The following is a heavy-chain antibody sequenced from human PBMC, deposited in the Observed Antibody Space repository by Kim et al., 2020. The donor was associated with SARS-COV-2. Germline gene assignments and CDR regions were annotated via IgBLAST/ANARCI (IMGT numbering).Heavy chain of an antibody. J-gene: IGHJ4*02. D-gene: IGHD3-22*01. Sequence: SETLSLTCAVYGGSFSDYYWTWIRQPPGKGLEWIGGINHSGYTSYNPSPKSRVTISVDTSKNQFSLKLSSVTAADTAVYYCARGVRTFSMIVVVITAQTYRFDAWSQGTLVTVSS. CDR2: INHSGYT. CDR1: GGSFSDYY. CDR3: ARGVRTFSMIVVVITAQTYRFDA. V-gene: IGHV4-34*01.